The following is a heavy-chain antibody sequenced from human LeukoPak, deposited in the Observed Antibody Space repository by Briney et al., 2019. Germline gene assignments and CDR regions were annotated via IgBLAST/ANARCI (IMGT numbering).Heavy chain of an antibody. Sequence: SETLSLTYTVPAGSISSSAYYWGWIRQPPGKGPEWIGSIYYTASTYYNPSLKTRVTISVDTSKNQFSLKLSSATAADTAVYYCARHTALGSPLHYWGQGTLVTVSS. CDR2: IYYTAST. CDR3: ARHTALGSPLHY. D-gene: IGHD3-10*01. CDR1: AGSISSSAYY. J-gene: IGHJ4*02. V-gene: IGHV4-39*01.